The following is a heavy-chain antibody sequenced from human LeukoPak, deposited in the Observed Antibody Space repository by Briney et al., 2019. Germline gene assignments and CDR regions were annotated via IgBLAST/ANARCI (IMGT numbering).Heavy chain of an antibody. Sequence: SETLSLTCTVSGGSISSGSYYWSWIRQPPGKGLEWIGEINHSGSTNYNPSLKSRVTISVDTSKNQFSLKLSSVTAADTAVYYCARLAAAKRSAYYYYYMDVWGKGTTVTISS. D-gene: IGHD6-13*01. CDR1: GGSISSGSYY. V-gene: IGHV4-39*07. J-gene: IGHJ6*03. CDR2: INHSGST. CDR3: ARLAAAKRSAYYYYYMDV.